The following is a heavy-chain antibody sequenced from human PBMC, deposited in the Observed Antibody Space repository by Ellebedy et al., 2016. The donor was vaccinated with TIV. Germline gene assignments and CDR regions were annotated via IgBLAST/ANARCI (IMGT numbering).Heavy chain of an antibody. Sequence: SLKISXVASGFTIDDYAMHWVRHAPGKGLEWVSGISWNSGSIGYADSVKGRFTISRDNAKNSLYLQMNSLRPEDTALYYCAKDKAVFYAFGMWGQGTMVTVSS. D-gene: IGHD2-8*01. CDR1: GFTIDDYA. V-gene: IGHV3-9*01. J-gene: IGHJ3*02. CDR3: AKDKAVFYAFGM. CDR2: ISWNSGSI.